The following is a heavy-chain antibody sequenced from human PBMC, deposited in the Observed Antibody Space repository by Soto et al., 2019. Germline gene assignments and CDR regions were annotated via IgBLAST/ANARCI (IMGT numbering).Heavy chain of an antibody. V-gene: IGHV3-23*01. J-gene: IGHJ4*02. CDR2: ISGSGGST. D-gene: IGHD3-10*01. CDR3: AKPSPLWFGELGELDY. CDR1: GFTFSSYA. Sequence: EVQLLESGGGLVQPGGSLRLSCAASGFTFSSYAMSWVRQAPGKGLEWVSAISGSGGSTYYADSVKGRFTISRDNSKNTLYLKMNSLRAEDTAVYYCAKPSPLWFGELGELDYWGQGTLVTVSS.